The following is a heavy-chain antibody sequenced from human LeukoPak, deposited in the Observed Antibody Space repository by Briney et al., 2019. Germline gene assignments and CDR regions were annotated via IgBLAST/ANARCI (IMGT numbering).Heavy chain of an antibody. J-gene: IGHJ5*02. CDR2: MNPNSGNT. D-gene: IGHD6-13*01. V-gene: IGHV1-8*01. CDR1: GYTFTSYD. Sequence: AASVKVSCRASGYTFTSYDINWVRQATGQGLEWMGWMNPNSGNTGYAQKFQGRVTMTRNTSISTAYMELSSLRSEDTAVYYCARARRAGRNWFDPWGQGTLVTVSS. CDR3: ARARRAGRNWFDP.